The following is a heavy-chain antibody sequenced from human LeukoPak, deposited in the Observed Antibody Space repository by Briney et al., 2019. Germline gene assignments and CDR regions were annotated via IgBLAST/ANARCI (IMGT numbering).Heavy chain of an antibody. CDR2: ISAYNGNT. D-gene: IGHD6-19*01. Sequence: ASVKVSCTASGYTFTSYGISWVRQAPGQGLEWMGWISAYNGNTNYAQTLQGRVTMTTDTSTTTAYTELRSLRSHDTAAYYCAAGGQGLWFPPWGQGTLVTVSS. CDR1: GYTFTSYG. J-gene: IGHJ5*02. CDR3: AAGGQGLWFPP. V-gene: IGHV1-18*04.